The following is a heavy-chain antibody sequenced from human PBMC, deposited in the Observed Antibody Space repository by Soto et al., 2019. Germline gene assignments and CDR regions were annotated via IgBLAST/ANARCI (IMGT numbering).Heavy chain of an antibody. Sequence: SLRLSCAVSGFTFSSYSMNWVRQAPGKGLEWVSYISSSSSTIYYADSVKGRFTISRDNAKNSLYLQMNSLRAEDTAVYYCARDLRTTGSWGQGTLVTVSS. CDR3: ARDLRTTGS. V-gene: IGHV3-48*01. CDR2: ISSSSSTI. CDR1: GFTFSSYS. D-gene: IGHD6-19*01. J-gene: IGHJ4*02.